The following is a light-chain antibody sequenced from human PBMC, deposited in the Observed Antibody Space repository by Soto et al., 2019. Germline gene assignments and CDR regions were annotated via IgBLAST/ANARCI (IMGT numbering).Light chain of an antibody. CDR2: EGS. V-gene: IGLV2-23*03. CDR3: CSYAGSSTFSVA. Sequence: QSALTQPASVSGSPGQSITISCTGTSSDVGGYNLVSWYQQPPGKAPKLMIYEGSKRPSGVSNRFSGSKSGNTASLTISGLQAEDEADYYCCSYAGSSTFSVAFGGGTKVTVL. CDR1: SSDVGGYNL. J-gene: IGLJ2*01.